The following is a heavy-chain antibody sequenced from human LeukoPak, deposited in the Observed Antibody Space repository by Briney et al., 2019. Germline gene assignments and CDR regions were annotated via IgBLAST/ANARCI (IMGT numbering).Heavy chain of an antibody. CDR2: ISGSGGST. Sequence: GGSLRLSCAASGFTFSSYAMSWVRQAPGKGLEWVSAISGSGGSTYYADSVKGRFTISRDNSKNTLYLQMNSLRAEDTAVYYCARGLYCSGGSCYGLDAFDIWGQGTMVTVFS. V-gene: IGHV3-23*01. D-gene: IGHD2-15*01. J-gene: IGHJ3*02. CDR1: GFTFSSYA. CDR3: ARGLYCSGGSCYGLDAFDI.